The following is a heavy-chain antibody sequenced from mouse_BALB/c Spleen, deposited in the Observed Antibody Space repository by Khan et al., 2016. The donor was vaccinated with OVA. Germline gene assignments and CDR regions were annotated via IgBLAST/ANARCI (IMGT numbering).Heavy chain of an antibody. CDR2: ISSGGSYT. Sequence: EVELVESGGGLVKPGGSLKLSCAASGFTFSTYAMSWVRQSPEKRLEWVAEISSGGSYTYYPDTVTGRFTISRDNAKNTLYLEMSSLRSEDTAMYYWARKIYDGYSYAMDYWGQGTSVTVSS. D-gene: IGHD2-3*01. J-gene: IGHJ4*01. CDR3: ARKIYDGYSYAMDY. V-gene: IGHV5-9-4*01. CDR1: GFTFSTYA.